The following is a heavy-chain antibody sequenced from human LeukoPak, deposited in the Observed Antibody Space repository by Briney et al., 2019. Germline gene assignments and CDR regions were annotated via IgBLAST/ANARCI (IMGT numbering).Heavy chain of an antibody. CDR3: AVGATPVLDV. CDR1: GGSISSGSYY. V-gene: IGHV4-61*02. J-gene: IGHJ6*02. D-gene: IGHD1-26*01. CDR2: IYTSGST. Sequence: PSETLSLTCTVSGGSISSGSYYWSWIRQPAGKGLEWIGRIYTSGSTNYNPSLKSRVTISVDTSKNQFSLKLSSVTAADTAVYYCAVGATPVLDVWGQGTTVTVSS.